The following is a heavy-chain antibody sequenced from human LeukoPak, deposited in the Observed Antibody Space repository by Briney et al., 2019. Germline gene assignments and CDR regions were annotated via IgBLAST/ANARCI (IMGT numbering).Heavy chain of an antibody. D-gene: IGHD2-2*01. J-gene: IGHJ3*02. V-gene: IGHV3-7*01. Sequence: GGSLRLSCAASGFTFSSFWMHWVRQAPGKGREWVASIKPDGTEKYYVDSVKGRFTISRDNAKSSLCLQMNSLRAEDTAVYYCAKDIVVVPAAADAFDXXXQXTXXXVXS. CDR1: GFTFSSFW. CDR3: AKDIVVVPAAADAFDX. CDR2: IKPDGTEK.